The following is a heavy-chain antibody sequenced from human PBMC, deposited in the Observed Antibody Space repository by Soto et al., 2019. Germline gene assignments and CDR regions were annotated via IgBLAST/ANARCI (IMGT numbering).Heavy chain of an antibody. J-gene: IGHJ5*02. D-gene: IGHD3-22*01. CDR2: TYYRLEWYT. CDR3: ARDRGYYYPFEP. V-gene: IGHV6-1*01. CDR1: GVSVSSNSAA. Sequence: SQTLSLTCAISGVSVSSNSAAWNWIRQSPSRGLEWLGRTYYRLEWYTEYAVSVKSRITINPDTSKNQFSLQLNSVTPDDTAVYYCARDRGYYYPFEPWGQGTLVTDPS.